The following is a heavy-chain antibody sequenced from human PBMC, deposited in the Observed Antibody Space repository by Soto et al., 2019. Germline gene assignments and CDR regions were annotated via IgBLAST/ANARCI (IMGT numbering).Heavy chain of an antibody. CDR3: ARVSRQLGLLYFDY. D-gene: IGHD6-6*01. CDR2: IYSGGST. CDR1: GFTVSSNY. V-gene: IGHV3-53*04. J-gene: IGHJ4*02. Sequence: GGSLRLSCAASGFTVSSNYMSWVRQAPGKGLEWVSVIYSGGSTYYADSVEGRFTISRHNSKNTLYLQMNSLRAEDTAVYYCARVSRQLGLLYFDYWGQGTLVTVSS.